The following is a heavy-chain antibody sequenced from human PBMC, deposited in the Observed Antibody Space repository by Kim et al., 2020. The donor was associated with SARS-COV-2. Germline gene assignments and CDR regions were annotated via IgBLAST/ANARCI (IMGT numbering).Heavy chain of an antibody. CDR3: ARDHQGYSLGMDV. CDR1: GGSISSGGYY. CDR2: IYYSGST. V-gene: IGHV4-31*03. Sequence: SETLSLTCTVSGGSISSGGYYWSWIRQHPGKGLEWIGYIYYSGSTYYNPSLKSRVTISVDTSKNQFSLKLSSVTAADTAVYYCARDHQGYSLGMDVWGQGTTVTVSS. D-gene: IGHD5-18*01. J-gene: IGHJ6*02.